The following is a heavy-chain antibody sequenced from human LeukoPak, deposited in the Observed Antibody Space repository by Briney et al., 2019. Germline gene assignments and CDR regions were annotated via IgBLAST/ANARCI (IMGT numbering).Heavy chain of an antibody. J-gene: IGHJ6*03. V-gene: IGHV3-23*01. Sequence: GGSLRLSCAASGFTFSSYAMSWVRQAPGKGLEWVSAISGSDGSTYYADSVKGRFTISRDNSKNTLYLQMNSLRAEDTAVYYCAKDQLQYYYYMDVWGKGTTVTVSS. CDR3: AKDQLQYYYYMDV. D-gene: IGHD2-21*01. CDR1: GFTFSSYA. CDR2: ISGSDGST.